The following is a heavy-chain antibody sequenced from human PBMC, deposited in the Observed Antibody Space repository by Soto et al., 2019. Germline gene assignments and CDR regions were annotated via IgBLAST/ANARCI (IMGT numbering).Heavy chain of an antibody. V-gene: IGHV3-53*01. CDR1: GLTVSSNY. CDR2: IYTGGGT. D-gene: IGHD6-19*01. Sequence: PGGSLRLSCAASGLTVSSNYMNWVRQAPGKGLEWVSLIYTGGGTYCADSVKGRFTVSRDNSKNTLYLQMNSLRAEDTAVYYCARMGQWRVPGDYYYGMDVWGQGTSVTVSS. J-gene: IGHJ6*02. CDR3: ARMGQWRVPGDYYYGMDV.